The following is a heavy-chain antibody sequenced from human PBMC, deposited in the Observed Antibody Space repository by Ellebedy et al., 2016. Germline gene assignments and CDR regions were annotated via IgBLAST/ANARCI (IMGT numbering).Heavy chain of an antibody. J-gene: IGHJ4*02. Sequence: SETLSLTCTVSGGSISSSRSYWGWIRQPPGKGLEWIGSIYYSGSTYYNPSLKSRVTISVDTSKNQFSLKLSSVTAADTAVYYCARRGGGYGWTKPGADYFDYWGQGTLVTVSS. D-gene: IGHD5-18*01. V-gene: IGHV4-39*01. CDR2: IYYSGST. CDR1: GGSISSSRSY. CDR3: ARRGGGYGWTKPGADYFDY.